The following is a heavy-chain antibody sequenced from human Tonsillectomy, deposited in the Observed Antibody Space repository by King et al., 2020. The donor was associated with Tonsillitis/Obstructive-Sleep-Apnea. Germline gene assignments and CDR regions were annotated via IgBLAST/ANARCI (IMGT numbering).Heavy chain of an antibody. CDR1: GYTFTTYG. CDR3: ARTPPDYGIDY. Sequence: QVQLVESGSELKKPGASVKVSCKASGYTFTTYGMNWVRQAPGQGLEWMGWINTITGNPMYAQGFTGRFVFSLDTSVSTAYLQISSLKAEDTAVYYCARTPPDYGIDYWGQGTLVTVSS. D-gene: IGHD4-17*01. V-gene: IGHV7-4-1*02. J-gene: IGHJ4*02. CDR2: INTITGNP.